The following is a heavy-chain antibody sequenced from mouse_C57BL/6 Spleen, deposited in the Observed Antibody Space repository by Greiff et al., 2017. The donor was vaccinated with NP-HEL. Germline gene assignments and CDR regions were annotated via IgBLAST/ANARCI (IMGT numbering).Heavy chain of an antibody. Sequence: EVMLVESGGGLVQPGGSLKLSCAASGFTFSDYYMYWVRQTPEKRLEWVAYISNGGGSTYYPDTVKGRFTISRDNAKNTLYLQMSRLKTEDTAMYYCARHNTLDYWGKGTSVTVSS. CDR1: GFTFSDYY. CDR3: ARHNTLDY. V-gene: IGHV5-12*01. J-gene: IGHJ4*01. CDR2: ISNGGGST.